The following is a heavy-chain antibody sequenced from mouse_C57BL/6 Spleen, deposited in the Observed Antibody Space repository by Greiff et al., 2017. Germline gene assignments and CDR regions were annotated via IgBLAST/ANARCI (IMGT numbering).Heavy chain of an antibody. CDR2: INPNNGGT. J-gene: IGHJ3*01. V-gene: IGHV1-18*01. D-gene: IGHD2-4*01. Sequence: VQLKESGPELVKPGASVKISCKASGYTFTDYYMDWVKQSHGKSLEWIGDINPNNGGTIYNQKFKGKATLTVDKSCSTAYMELRSLTSEDTADYYCGGIYYNYDGRSVWFAYWGQGTLVTVSS. CDR1: GYTFTDYY. CDR3: GGIYYNYDGRSVWFAY.